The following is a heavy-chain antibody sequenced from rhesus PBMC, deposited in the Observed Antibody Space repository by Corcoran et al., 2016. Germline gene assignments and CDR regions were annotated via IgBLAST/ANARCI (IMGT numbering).Heavy chain of an antibody. D-gene: IGHD3-40*01. Sequence: QVTLKESGPALVNPTQTLSLTCSFSGFSSSTFGTGLGWILPPPGTARVRLGSQYWNDSKYCSESQKSKLTISTDNSKNQMVLTTTNMDPVDTATYYCARVQITITIVVVDINGLYSHFDYWGQGVLVTVSS. CDR2: QYWNDSK. CDR1: GFSSSTFGTG. V-gene: IGHV2-95*01. CDR3: ARVQITITIVVVDINGLYSHFDY. J-gene: IGHJ4*01.